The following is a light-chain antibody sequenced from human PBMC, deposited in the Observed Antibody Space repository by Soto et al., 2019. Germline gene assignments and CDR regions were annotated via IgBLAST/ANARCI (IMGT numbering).Light chain of an antibody. J-gene: IGKJ1*01. CDR2: GAS. Sequence: EIWMTQSPATLSLSPGEGATLSCRASHSVSSKLAWYQQKPGQAPRLLIYGASTRATGIPARFSGGGSGTEFTLIISSLQSEDSAVYYCQQYNSWLWTFGQGTKVDIK. CDR1: HSVSSK. V-gene: IGKV3-15*01. CDR3: QQYNSWLWT.